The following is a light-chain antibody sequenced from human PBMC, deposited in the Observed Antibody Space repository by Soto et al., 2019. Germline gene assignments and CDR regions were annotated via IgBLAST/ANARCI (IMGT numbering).Light chain of an antibody. V-gene: IGKV2D-29*02. CDR2: EVS. CDR3: MQSTQLPPT. CDR1: QSLLHITGETF. J-gene: IGKJ5*01. Sequence: DVAMTQTPLSLSVAPGQPASISCKSSQSLLHITGETFLFCYLQKPGQSPQLLIYEVSTRVSGVPDRFSGSGSGTDFTLEISRVETGDVGIYYCMQSTQLPPTFGQGTLLEIK.